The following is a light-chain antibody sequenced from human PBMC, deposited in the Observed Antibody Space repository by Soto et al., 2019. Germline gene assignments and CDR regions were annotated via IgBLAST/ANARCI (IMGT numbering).Light chain of an antibody. Sequence: QSVLTQPPSASVTPGQRVTISCSGGASNIDYIYVHWYQQLPGSAPKVLIYRNTQRPSGVPDRFSGSKSGTSASLAISGLRSEDEGDYYCATWDHDLRGPVFGGGTKVTVL. CDR3: ATWDHDLRGPV. CDR1: ASNIDYIY. V-gene: IGLV1-47*01. J-gene: IGLJ3*02. CDR2: RNT.